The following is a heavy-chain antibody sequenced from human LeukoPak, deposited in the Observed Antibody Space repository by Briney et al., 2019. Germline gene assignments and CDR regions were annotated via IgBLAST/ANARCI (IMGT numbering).Heavy chain of an antibody. CDR3: ARVLIPGLYSSGW. CDR1: GGTFSSYT. V-gene: IGHV1-69*02. D-gene: IGHD6-19*01. CDR2: IIPILGIA. Sequence: SVKVSCKASGGTFSSYTISWVRQAPGQGLEWMGRIIPILGIANYAQKFQGRVTITADKSTSTAYMELSSLRSEDTAVYYCARVLIPGLYSSGWWGQGTLVTVSS. J-gene: IGHJ4*02.